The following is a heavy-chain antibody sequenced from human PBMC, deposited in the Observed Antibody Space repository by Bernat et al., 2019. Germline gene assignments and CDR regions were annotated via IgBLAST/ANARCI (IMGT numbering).Heavy chain of an antibody. CDR1: GFTFSSYE. D-gene: IGHD6-19*01. Sequence: EVQLVESGGGLVQPGGSLRLSCAASGFTFSSYEMNWVRQAPGKGLEWVSYISSSGSTIYYADSVKGRFTISRDNTKNSLYLQMNSLRAEDTAVYYCARVGYEEIIAVADDAFDIWAKGQWSPSLQ. CDR3: ARVGYEEIIAVADDAFDI. V-gene: IGHV3-48*03. CDR2: ISSSGSTI. J-gene: IGHJ3*02.